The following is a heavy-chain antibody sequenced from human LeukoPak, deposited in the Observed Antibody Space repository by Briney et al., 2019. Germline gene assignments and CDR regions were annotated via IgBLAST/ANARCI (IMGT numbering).Heavy chain of an antibody. D-gene: IGHD5-24*01. Sequence: SETLSLTCTVSGGSISSHYWSRIRQPPGKGLEWIGYIYYSGRTNYNPSLKSRVTISVDTSKNQFSLKLSSVTAADTAVYYCARVGGDGYAAFDYWGQGTLVTVSS. V-gene: IGHV4-59*11. CDR2: IYYSGRT. J-gene: IGHJ4*02. CDR3: ARVGGDGYAAFDY. CDR1: GGSISSHY.